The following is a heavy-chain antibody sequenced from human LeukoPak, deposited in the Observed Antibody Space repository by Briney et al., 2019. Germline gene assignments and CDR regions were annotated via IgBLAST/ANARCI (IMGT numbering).Heavy chain of an antibody. V-gene: IGHV1-18*01. CDR3: ARDQIVVVPAAIVYYYYGMGV. CDR2: ISAYNGNT. Sequence: GASVKVSCKASGYTFTSYGISWVRQAPGQGLEWMGWISAYNGNTNYAQKLQGRVTMTTDTSTSTAYMELRSLRSDDTAVYYCARDQIVVVPAAIVYYYYGMGVWGQGTTVTVSS. D-gene: IGHD2-2*01. J-gene: IGHJ6*02. CDR1: GYTFTSYG.